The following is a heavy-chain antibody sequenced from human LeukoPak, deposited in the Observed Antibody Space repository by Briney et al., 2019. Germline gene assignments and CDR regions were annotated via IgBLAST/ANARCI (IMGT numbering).Heavy chain of an antibody. CDR3: ARVLTMVRGAFNWFDP. CDR1: GYTFTSYG. V-gene: IGHV1-18*01. D-gene: IGHD3-10*01. Sequence: GASVKVSCKASGYTFTSYGITWVGQAPGQGLEWMGWISAYNGNTNYAQKLQGRVTMTTDTSTSTAYMELRSLRSDDTAVYYCARVLTMVRGAFNWFDPWGQGTLVTVSS. CDR2: ISAYNGNT. J-gene: IGHJ5*02.